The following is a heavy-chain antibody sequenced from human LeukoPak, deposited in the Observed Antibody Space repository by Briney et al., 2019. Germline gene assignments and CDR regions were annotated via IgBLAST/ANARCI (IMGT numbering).Heavy chain of an antibody. V-gene: IGHV3-9*01. J-gene: IGHJ6*02. CDR2: ISWNSGSI. CDR1: GFTFDDYA. Sequence: GRSLRLSCAASGFTFDDYAMHWVRQAPGKGLEWVSGISWNSGSIGYADSVKGRFTISRDNAKNTLYLQMNSLRAEDTAVYYCARSGPYYYYGMDVWGQGTTVTVSS. CDR3: ARSGPYYYYGMDV. D-gene: IGHD3-3*01.